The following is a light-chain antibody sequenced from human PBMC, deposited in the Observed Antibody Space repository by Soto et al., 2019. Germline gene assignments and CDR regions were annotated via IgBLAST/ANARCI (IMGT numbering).Light chain of an antibody. V-gene: IGKV3-11*01. CDR1: QSVSSY. CDR2: DAS. CDR3: QQRSNWPVT. J-gene: IGKJ3*01. Sequence: EIVLTQSPATLSLSPGERATLSCRASQSVSSYLAWYQQKPGQAPRLLIYDASNRATGIPARFSGSGSGTDFTLTISSLETEDFAVYYCQQRSNWPVTVCPVTKVDI.